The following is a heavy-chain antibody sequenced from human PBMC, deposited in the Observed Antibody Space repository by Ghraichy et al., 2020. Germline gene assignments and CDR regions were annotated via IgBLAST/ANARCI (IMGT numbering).Heavy chain of an antibody. Sequence: SLNISCAASGLRFDDYAMHWVRQRPGKGLEWVAGISWNSGSRGYADSVKGRFTISRDNDRNSLFLEMNSLRLDDTALYFCAKDMDSSSSFAFDVWGPGTMVAVSS. CDR2: ISWNSGSR. CDR1: GLRFDDYA. CDR3: AKDMDSSSSFAFDV. V-gene: IGHV3-9*01. J-gene: IGHJ3*01. D-gene: IGHD6-6*01.